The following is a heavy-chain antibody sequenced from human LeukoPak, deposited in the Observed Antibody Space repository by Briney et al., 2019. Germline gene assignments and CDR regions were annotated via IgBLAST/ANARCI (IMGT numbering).Heavy chain of an antibody. J-gene: IGHJ2*01. CDR2: IYYSGST. V-gene: IGHV4-39*01. CDR3: ARVGDFWSLGYFDL. CDR1: GGSISSSSYY. Sequence: PSETLSLTCTVSGGSISSSSYYWGWIRQPPGKGLEWIGSIYYSGSTYYNPSLKSRVTISVDTSKNQFSLKLSSVTAADTAVYYCARVGDFWSLGYFDLWGRGTLVTVSS. D-gene: IGHD3-3*01.